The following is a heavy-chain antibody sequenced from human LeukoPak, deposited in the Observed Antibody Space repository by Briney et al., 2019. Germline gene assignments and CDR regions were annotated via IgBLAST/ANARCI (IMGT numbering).Heavy chain of an antibody. Sequence: SETLSLTCTVSGGSISSYYWSWIRQPPGKGLEWIGYIYYSGSTNYNPSLKSRVTISVDTSKNQFSLKLRSVTAADTAVYYCARHRRYYGSGSNTYYFDYWGQGTLVTVSS. CDR2: IYYSGST. D-gene: IGHD3-10*01. J-gene: IGHJ4*02. CDR3: ARHRRYYGSGSNTYYFDY. V-gene: IGHV4-59*01. CDR1: GGSISSYY.